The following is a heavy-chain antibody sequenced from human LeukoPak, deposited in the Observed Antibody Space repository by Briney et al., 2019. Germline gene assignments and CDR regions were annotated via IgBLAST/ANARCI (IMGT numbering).Heavy chain of an antibody. CDR2: IRYDGSNK. D-gene: IGHD2-2*01. J-gene: IGHJ5*02. V-gene: IGHV3-30*02. CDR1: GFTFSSYG. Sequence: GGSLRLSCAASGFTFSSYGMHWVRQAPGKGLEWVAFIRYDGSNKYYADSVKGRFTISRDNSKNTLYLQMNSLRAEDTAVYYCAKDFCSSTSCYYIGWFDPWGQGTRVTVSS. CDR3: AKDFCSSTSCYYIGWFDP.